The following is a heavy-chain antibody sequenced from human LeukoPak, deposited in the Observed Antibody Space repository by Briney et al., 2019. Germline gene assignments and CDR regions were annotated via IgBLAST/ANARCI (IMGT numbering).Heavy chain of an antibody. CDR2: IYYSGST. D-gene: IGHD3-3*01. Sequence: SETLSLTCTVSGDSISSHYWSWIRQPPGKGLEWIGYIYYSGSTNYNPSLKSRVTISVDTSKNQFSLKLSSVTAADTAVYYCARARPFWSGYYTPIFDYWGQGTLVTVSS. V-gene: IGHV4-59*11. CDR3: ARARPFWSGYYTPIFDY. CDR1: GDSISSHY. J-gene: IGHJ4*02.